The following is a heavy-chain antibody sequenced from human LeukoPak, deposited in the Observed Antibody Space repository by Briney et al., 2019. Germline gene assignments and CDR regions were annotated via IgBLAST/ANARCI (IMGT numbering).Heavy chain of an antibody. CDR2: INWSGGST. CDR3: ARAPITSPFYFDY. Sequence: WTGGSLRLSCTASGFAFDEHGMSWVRQVPGKGLEWVSGINWSGGSTGYADPLRGRFTISRDNAKNSLYLQMDSLRAEDTALYYCARAPITSPFYFDYWGQGTLVTVSS. D-gene: IGHD2-2*01. V-gene: IGHV3-20*04. CDR1: GFAFDEHG. J-gene: IGHJ4*02.